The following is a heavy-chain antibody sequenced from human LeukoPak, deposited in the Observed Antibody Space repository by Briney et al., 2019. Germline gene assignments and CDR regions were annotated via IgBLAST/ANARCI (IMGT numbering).Heavy chain of an antibody. D-gene: IGHD5-24*01. CDR3: ARGTPGATTSYYYYYYMDV. CDR1: GYTFTSYG. Sequence: ASVKVSCKASGYTFTSYGISWVRQAPGQGLEWMGWISAYNGNTNYAQKLRGRVTMTTDTSTSTAYMELRSLRSDDTAVYYCARGTPGATTSYYYYYYMDVWGKGTTVTVSS. CDR2: ISAYNGNT. V-gene: IGHV1-18*01. J-gene: IGHJ6*03.